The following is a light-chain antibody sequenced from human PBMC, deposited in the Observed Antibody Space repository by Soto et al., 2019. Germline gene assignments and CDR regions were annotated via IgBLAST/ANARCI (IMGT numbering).Light chain of an antibody. Sequence: DIQMTQSPSTLSASVGDRVTITCRASQSISSWLAWYQQKPGKAPKLLIYDASSLESGVPSRFSGSGSGTEFTLTISSLQPDDIETYYCQQYNSYSQTFGQGTKVEIK. J-gene: IGKJ1*01. CDR2: DAS. CDR3: QQYNSYSQT. V-gene: IGKV1-5*01. CDR1: QSISSW.